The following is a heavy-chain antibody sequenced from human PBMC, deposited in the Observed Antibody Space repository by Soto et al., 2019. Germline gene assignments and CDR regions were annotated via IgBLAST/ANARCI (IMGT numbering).Heavy chain of an antibody. CDR3: ARLGEAAFDI. V-gene: IGHV4-59*13. CDR2: RHNSGST. J-gene: IGHJ3*02. Sequence: QVQLQESGPGLVRASETLSLTCTVSGGSISSSYWNWIRQPPGKGLEWIGYRHNSGSTHYNPYLKXXGXIXXDAAETEFALKLSSVTAADTAVYYCARLGEAAFDIWGQGTMVIVSS. CDR1: GGSISSSY. D-gene: IGHD2-21*01.